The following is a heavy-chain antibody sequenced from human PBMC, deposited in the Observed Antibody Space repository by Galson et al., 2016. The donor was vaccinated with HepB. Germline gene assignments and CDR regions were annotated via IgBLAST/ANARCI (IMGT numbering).Heavy chain of an antibody. CDR2: INSDGSKI. Sequence: SLRLSCAASGVTFSRHWMCWVRQAPGKGLVWVSQINSDGSKINYADSVKGRFTISRDNAANTLYLQMNSLRGDDTAVYYCSTLRDFWSGWGQGTLVTVSP. CDR3: STLRDFWSG. J-gene: IGHJ4*02. CDR1: GVTFSRHW. V-gene: IGHV3-74*01. D-gene: IGHD3-3*01.